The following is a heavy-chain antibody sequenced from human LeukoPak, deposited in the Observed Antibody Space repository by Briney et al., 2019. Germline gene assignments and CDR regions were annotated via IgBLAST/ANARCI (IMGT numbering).Heavy chain of an antibody. V-gene: IGHV4-61*02. CDR3: ASPGYSSN. D-gene: IGHD6-13*01. Sequence: PSETLSLTCTVSGGSISSGSYYWSWIRQPAGKGLEWIGRIYTSGSTNYNPSLKSRVTISVDTSKNQFSLKLSSVTAADTAVYYCASPGYSSNWGQGTLVTVSS. CDR1: GGSISSGSYY. CDR2: IYTSGST. J-gene: IGHJ4*02.